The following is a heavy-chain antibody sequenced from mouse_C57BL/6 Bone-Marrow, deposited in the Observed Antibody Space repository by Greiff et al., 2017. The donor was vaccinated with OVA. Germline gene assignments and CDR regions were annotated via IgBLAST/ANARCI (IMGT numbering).Heavy chain of an antibody. CDR3: ARRGGYGYDGVLFAY. D-gene: IGHD2-2*01. V-gene: IGHV1-82*01. Sequence: QVQLQQSGAELVRPGASVKLSCTASGFNIKDDYMHWVKQRPGKGLEWIGRIYPGDGDTNYNGKFKGKATLTADKSSSTAYMQLSSLTSEDSAVYFCARRGGYGYDGVLFAYWGQGTLVTVSA. CDR1: GFNIKDDY. CDR2: IYPGDGDT. J-gene: IGHJ3*01.